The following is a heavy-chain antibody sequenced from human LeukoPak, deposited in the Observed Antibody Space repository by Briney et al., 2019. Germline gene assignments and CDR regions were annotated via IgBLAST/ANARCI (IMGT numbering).Heavy chain of an antibody. CDR3: ARESTHYDILTGYYPDY. CDR1: GFTFSSYA. V-gene: IGHV3-21*01. Sequence: GGSLRPSCAASGFTFSSYAMNWVRQAPGKGLEWVSSISSSSSYIYYADSVKGRFTISRDNAKNSLYLQMNSLRAEDTAVYYCARESTHYDILTGYYPDYWGQGTLVTVSS. D-gene: IGHD3-9*01. CDR2: ISSSSSYI. J-gene: IGHJ4*02.